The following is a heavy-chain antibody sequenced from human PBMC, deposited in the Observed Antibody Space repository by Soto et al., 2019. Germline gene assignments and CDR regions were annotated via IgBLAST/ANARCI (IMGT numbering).Heavy chain of an antibody. V-gene: IGHV3-48*02. J-gene: IGHJ4*02. CDR3: ARDQPYCSSTSCRSFDY. CDR1: GFTFSSYS. Sequence: GGSLRLSCAASGFTFSSYSMNWVRQAPGKGLEWVSYISSSSSTIYYADSVKGRFTISRDNAKNSLYLQMNSLRDEDTAVYYCARDQPYCSSTSCRSFDYWGQGTLVTVSS. D-gene: IGHD2-2*01. CDR2: ISSSSSTI.